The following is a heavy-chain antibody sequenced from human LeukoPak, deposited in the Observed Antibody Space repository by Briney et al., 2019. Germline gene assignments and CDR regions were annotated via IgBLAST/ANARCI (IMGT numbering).Heavy chain of an antibody. CDR3: AKDTPLCYFDY. V-gene: IGHV3-30*02. CDR1: GFTFSSYG. J-gene: IGHJ4*02. D-gene: IGHD3-16*01. Sequence: PGGSLRLSCAASGFTFSSYGMHWIRQAPGKGLEWVAFIRNDGSIIYNADSVKGRFTISRDNSKNTLYLQMNSLRADDTAVYYCAKDTPLCYFDYWGQETLVTVSS. CDR2: IRNDGSII.